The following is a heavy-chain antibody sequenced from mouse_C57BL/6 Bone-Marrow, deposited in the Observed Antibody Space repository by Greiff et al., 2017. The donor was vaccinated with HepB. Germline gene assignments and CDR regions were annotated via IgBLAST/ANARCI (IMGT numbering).Heavy chain of an antibody. CDR2: SRNKANDYTT. Sequence: DVMLVESGGGLVQSGRSLRLSCATSGFTFSDFYMEWVRHAPGKGLEWIAASRNKANDYTTEYSASVKGRFIVSRDTSQSILYLQMNALRAEDTANYYCAREGSSPIDYWGQGTTLTDSS. CDR3: AREGSSPIDY. CDR1: GFTFSDFY. V-gene: IGHV7-1*01. J-gene: IGHJ2*01.